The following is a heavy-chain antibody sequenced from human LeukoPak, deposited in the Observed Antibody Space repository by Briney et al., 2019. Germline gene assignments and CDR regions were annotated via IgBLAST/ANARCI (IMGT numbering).Heavy chain of an antibody. CDR2: ISDDGSNK. CDR3: AKRGLGDREAFDI. V-gene: IGHV3-30-3*02. D-gene: IGHD2-21*02. CDR1: GFTFSTYA. Sequence: HPGGSLRLSCAASGFTFSTYAMHWVRQTPGKGLEWVAVISDDGSNKYYADSVEGRFTISRDNSKNTLYLQMNSLRAEDTAVYYCAKRGLGDREAFDIWGQGTMVTVSS. J-gene: IGHJ3*02.